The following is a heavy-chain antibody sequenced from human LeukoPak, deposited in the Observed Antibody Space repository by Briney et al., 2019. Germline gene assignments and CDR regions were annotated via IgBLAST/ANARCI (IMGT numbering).Heavy chain of an antibody. CDR1: GFTFSSYA. V-gene: IGHV3-30-3*01. D-gene: IGHD6-13*01. CDR3: AKEAMSSSRGVWYFDL. J-gene: IGHJ2*01. CDR2: ISYDGSNK. Sequence: GGSLRLSCAASGFTFSSYAMHWVRQAPGKGLEWVAVISYDGSNKYYADSVKGRFTISRDNSKNTLYLQMNSLRAEDTAVYYCAKEAMSSSRGVWYFDLWGRGTLVTVSS.